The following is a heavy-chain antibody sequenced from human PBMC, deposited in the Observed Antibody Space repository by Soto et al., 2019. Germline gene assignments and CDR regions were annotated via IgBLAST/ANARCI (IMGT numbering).Heavy chain of an antibody. Sequence: ASVKVSCKASGYSFTSYAMHWVRQAPGQGLEWMGWINAGNGNTKYSQKFQGRVTITRDTSASTAYMELSSLRSEDTALYYCARAVAVPADFDYWGQGTPVTVSS. CDR1: GYSFTSYA. J-gene: IGHJ4*02. CDR3: ARAVAVPADFDY. CDR2: INAGNGNT. D-gene: IGHD6-19*01. V-gene: IGHV1-3*01.